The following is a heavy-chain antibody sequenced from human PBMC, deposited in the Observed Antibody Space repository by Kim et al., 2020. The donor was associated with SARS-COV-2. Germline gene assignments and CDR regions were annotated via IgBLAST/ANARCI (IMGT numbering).Heavy chain of an antibody. Sequence: GGSLRLSCAASGFTFGDYGMSWVRQAPGKGLEWVSGINWNGGSTGYADSVKGRFTISRDNAKNSLYLQMNSLRAEDTALYYCARGRKQWLTYYYYYGMDVWAKGPRSPSP. CDR2: INWNGGST. D-gene: IGHD6-19*01. J-gene: IGHJ6*02. V-gene: IGHV3-20*04. CDR3: ARGRKQWLTYYYYYGMDV. CDR1: GFTFGDYG.